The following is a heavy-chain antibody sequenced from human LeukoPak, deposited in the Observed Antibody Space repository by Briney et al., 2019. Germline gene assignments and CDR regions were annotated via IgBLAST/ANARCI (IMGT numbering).Heavy chain of an antibody. V-gene: IGHV1-18*01. CDR2: ISAYNGNT. J-gene: IGHJ6*02. CDR3: ARLLGYCSGGSCYSSYYYYGMDV. D-gene: IGHD2-15*01. Sequence: ASVKVSCKASGYTFTSYGISWVRQAPGQGLEWMGWISAYNGNTNYAQKLQGRVTMTTDTSTSTAYMELRSLRSDDTAVYYCARLLGYCSGGSCYSSYYYYGMDVWGQGTTVTVSS. CDR1: GYTFTSYG.